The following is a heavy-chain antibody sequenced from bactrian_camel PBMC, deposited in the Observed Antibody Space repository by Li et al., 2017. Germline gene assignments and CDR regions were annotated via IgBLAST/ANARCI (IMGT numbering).Heavy chain of an antibody. CDR1: GHSLSHGC. CDR2: IHAYTGMT. D-gene: IGHD4*01. V-gene: IGHV3-3*01. CDR3: AAEKGPFACLRLLPGDNESNY. J-gene: IGHJ4*01. Sequence: VQLVESGGGSVQAGGSLTLSCAASGHSLSHGCMGWFRQVPGKEREGVASIHAYTGMTAYAESVKGRFSISKDNPKSTLYLQMNSLKPEDTAMYYCAAEKGPFACLRLLPGDNESNYWGQGTQVTVS.